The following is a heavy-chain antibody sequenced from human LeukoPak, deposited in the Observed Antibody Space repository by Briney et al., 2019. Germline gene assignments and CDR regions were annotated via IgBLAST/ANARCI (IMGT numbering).Heavy chain of an antibody. Sequence: GGSLRLSCAASGFTFSSYWMHWVRQAPGKGLVWVSRINGDGSSTSYADSVKGRFTISRDNAKNTLYLQMNSLRAEDTAVYYCAVFYGSGSYYNDAFDIWGQGTMVTVSS. J-gene: IGHJ3*02. D-gene: IGHD3-10*01. CDR3: AVFYGSGSYYNDAFDI. CDR1: GFTFSSYW. V-gene: IGHV3-74*01. CDR2: INGDGSST.